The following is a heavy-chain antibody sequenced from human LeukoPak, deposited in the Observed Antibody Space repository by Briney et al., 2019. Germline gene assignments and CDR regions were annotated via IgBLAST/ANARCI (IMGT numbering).Heavy chain of an antibody. CDR1: GFTFGDYA. J-gene: IGHJ4*02. CDR2: IRSKAYGGTT. V-gene: IGHV3-49*04. Sequence: PGGSLRLSCTTSGFTFGDYAMDWVRQAPGKGLEWVGRIRSKAYGGTTEYAASVKGRFTISRDDSKSIAYLQMNSLKIEDAALYYCVREGYWGQGTLVTVSS. CDR3: VREGY.